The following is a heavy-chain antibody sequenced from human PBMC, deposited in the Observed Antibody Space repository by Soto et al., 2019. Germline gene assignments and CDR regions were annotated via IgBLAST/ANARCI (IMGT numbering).Heavy chain of an antibody. Sequence: SETLSLTCTVSGGSISDNDYYWSWIRQPPGKGLEWIGTISHTGTAYYNPSLESRVAVSVGTSENQFSLNLSSVTAADTAVYYCARLAYDANGFNVYGDDAFALWGQGTMVTVSS. J-gene: IGHJ3*01. CDR1: GGSISDNDYY. V-gene: IGHV4-39*01. CDR3: ARLAYDANGFNVYGDDAFAL. D-gene: IGHD3-22*01. CDR2: ISHTGTA.